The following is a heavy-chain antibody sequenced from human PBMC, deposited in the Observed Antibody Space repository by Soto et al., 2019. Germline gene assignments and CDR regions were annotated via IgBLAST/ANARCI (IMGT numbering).Heavy chain of an antibody. Sequence: QVQLVQSGAEVKKPGSSVQVSCKASGGTFSSYAISWVRQAPGQGLEWMGGIIPIFGTANYAQKFQGRVTITADESTSTAYMELSSLRSEDTAVYYCAREGRAMPTPFYYDYGMDVWGQGTTVTVSS. CDR3: AREGRAMPTPFYYDYGMDV. V-gene: IGHV1-69*01. CDR1: GGTFSSYA. J-gene: IGHJ6*02. D-gene: IGHD2-2*01. CDR2: IIPIFGTA.